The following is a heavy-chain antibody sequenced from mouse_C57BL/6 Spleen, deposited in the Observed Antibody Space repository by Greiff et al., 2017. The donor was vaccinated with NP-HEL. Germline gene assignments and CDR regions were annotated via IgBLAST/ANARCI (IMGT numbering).Heavy chain of an antibody. V-gene: IGHV1-64*01. CDR2: IHPNSGST. CDR1: GYTFTSYW. J-gene: IGHJ2*01. D-gene: IGHD4-1*01. CDR3: AREGTGTNYFDY. Sequence: VQLQQPGAELVKPGASVKLSCKASGYTFTSYWMHWVKQRPGQGLEWIGMIHPNSGSTNYNEKFKSKATLTVDKSSSTAYMQLSSLTSEDSAVYYCAREGTGTNYFDYWGQGTTLTVSS.